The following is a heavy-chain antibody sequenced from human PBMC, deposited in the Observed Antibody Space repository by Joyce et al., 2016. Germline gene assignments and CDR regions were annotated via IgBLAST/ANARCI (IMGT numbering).Heavy chain of an antibody. J-gene: IGHJ4*02. CDR2: ISSEGRNR. D-gene: IGHD5-18*01. Sequence: VHLVESGGGVVRPGRSLRLSCAASGFIFNTYGMHWVRQGPGKGLEWVAVISSEGRNRFYAESVKGRFTISRDNSKNTLYLQMNSLRTEDTAVYFCAKDGGYGLRYPELGYWGQGTLVTVSS. CDR1: GFIFNTYG. V-gene: IGHV3-30*18. CDR3: AKDGGYGLRYPELGY.